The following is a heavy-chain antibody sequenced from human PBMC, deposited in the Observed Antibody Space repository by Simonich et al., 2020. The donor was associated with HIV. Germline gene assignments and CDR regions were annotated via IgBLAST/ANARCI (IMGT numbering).Heavy chain of an antibody. J-gene: IGHJ4*02. CDR1: GGSISSSSYY. CDR3: ARHRETMVRGLVSYFDY. Sequence: QLHLQESGPGLVKPSETLSLTCTVSGGSISSSSYYWGWIRQPPGKGLEWIGSLYYSGGTYYSPSRKSRVTISVDTSKNQFSLNLSSATATDTAVYYCARHRETMVRGLVSYFDYWGQGTLVTVSS. D-gene: IGHD3-10*01. CDR2: LYYSGGT. V-gene: IGHV4-39*01.